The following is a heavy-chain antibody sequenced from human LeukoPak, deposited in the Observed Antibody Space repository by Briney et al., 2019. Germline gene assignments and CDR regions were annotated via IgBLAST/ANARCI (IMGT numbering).Heavy chain of an antibody. CDR2: ISRSATTI. J-gene: IGHJ4*02. CDR1: GFTFSRYE. Sequence: GGSLRLSCAASGFTFSRYEMHWVRQAPGKGLEWVSSISRSATTIYYADSVKGRFTISRDNAKTSLYLQMNSLRAEDTAVYFCARVGALSSSWLLYWGQGTLVTVSS. V-gene: IGHV3-48*03. CDR3: ARVGALSSSWLLY. D-gene: IGHD6-13*01.